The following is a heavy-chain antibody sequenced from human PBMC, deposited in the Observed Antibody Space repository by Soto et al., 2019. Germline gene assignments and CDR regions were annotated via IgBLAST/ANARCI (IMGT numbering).Heavy chain of an antibody. J-gene: IGHJ5*02. V-gene: IGHV4-30-4*01. Sequence: SETLSLTCTVSGGSISSGDYYWILIRQPPGKGLEWIEYIYYSGSAYYNPSLKSRVTISVDTSKNQFSLKLSSVTAADTAVYYCARHPDDFSNYRWFGPWGQGTLVTVSS. CDR2: IYYSGSA. CDR1: GGSISSGDYY. D-gene: IGHD4-4*01. CDR3: ARHPDDFSNYRWFGP.